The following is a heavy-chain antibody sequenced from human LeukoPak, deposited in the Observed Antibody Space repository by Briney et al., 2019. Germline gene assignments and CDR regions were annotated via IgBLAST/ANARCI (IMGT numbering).Heavy chain of an antibody. J-gene: IGHJ4*02. Sequence: SETLSLTCTVSGGSISSGSYYWSWIRQPAGKGLEWIGRIYTSGSTNYNPSLKSRVTISVDTSKNQFSLKLSSVTAADTAVYYCARTGVLDYLYYFDYWGQGTLVTVSS. CDR3: ARTGVLDYLYYFDY. CDR2: IYTSGST. D-gene: IGHD2-2*03. V-gene: IGHV4-61*02. CDR1: GGSISSGSYY.